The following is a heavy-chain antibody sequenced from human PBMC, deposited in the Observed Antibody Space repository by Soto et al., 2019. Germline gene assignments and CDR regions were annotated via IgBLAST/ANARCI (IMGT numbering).Heavy chain of an antibody. CDR3: ARGNEEDCGSTRCAHFAS. Sequence: SETLSLTCAVYGGSFSGYCWSWIRQPPGKGLEWIGEISHSGSTNYNPSLKSRVTISVDTSKNQFSLKLRSVTAADTAVYYCARGNEEDCGSTRCAHFASWGQRALVIVSS. V-gene: IGHV4-34*01. CDR1: GGSFSGYC. CDR2: ISHSGST. J-gene: IGHJ4*02. D-gene: IGHD2-2*01.